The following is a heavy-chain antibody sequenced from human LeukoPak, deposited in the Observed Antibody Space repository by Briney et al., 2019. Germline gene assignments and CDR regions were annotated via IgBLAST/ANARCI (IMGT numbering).Heavy chain of an antibody. CDR2: IYYSGST. CDR1: GGSISSSSYY. V-gene: IGHV4-39*07. D-gene: IGHD2-2*02. J-gene: IGHJ3*02. CDR3: ARVGYCSSTSCYTGAFDI. Sequence: PSETLSLTCTVSGGSISSSSYYWGWIRQPPGKGLEWIGSIYYSGSTYYNPSLKSRATISVDTSKNQFSLKLSSVTAADTAVYYCARVGYCSSTSCYTGAFDIWGQGTMVTVSS.